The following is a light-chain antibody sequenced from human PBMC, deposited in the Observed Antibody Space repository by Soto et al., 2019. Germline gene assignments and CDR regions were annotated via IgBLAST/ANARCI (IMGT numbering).Light chain of an antibody. Sequence: SALPQPASVSWSPGQSITISCTGTRRHGGGYNYVSWSQQYPGKSPKLLIYEVTHRPSGVSNRFSGCKSGNTASLTVSGLQAEDEADYYCSSYTISNTLPFVFGTGTKVTVL. V-gene: IGLV2-14*01. CDR2: EVT. J-gene: IGLJ1*01. CDR3: SSYTISNTLPFV. CDR1: RRHGGGYNY.